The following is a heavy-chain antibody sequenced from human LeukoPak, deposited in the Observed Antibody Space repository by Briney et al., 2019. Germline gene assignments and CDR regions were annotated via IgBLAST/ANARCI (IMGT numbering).Heavy chain of an antibody. J-gene: IGHJ6*02. Sequence: GASVKVSCKASGYTFTSYDINWVRQATGQGLEWMGWMNPNSGNTGYAQKFQGRVTMTTDTSTSTAYMELRSLRSDDTAVYYCARTYGNPPTRGMDVWGQGTTVTVSS. CDR1: GYTFTSYD. CDR3: ARTYGNPPTRGMDV. V-gene: IGHV1-8*01. D-gene: IGHD4-23*01. CDR2: MNPNSGNT.